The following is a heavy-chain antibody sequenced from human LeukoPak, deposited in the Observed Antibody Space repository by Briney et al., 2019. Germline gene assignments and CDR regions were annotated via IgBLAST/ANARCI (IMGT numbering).Heavy chain of an antibody. V-gene: IGHV1-46*01. Sequence: ASVKVSCKASGYTFTSYYMHWVRQAPGQGLEWMGIINPSGGSTSYAQKFQGRVTMTTDTSTSTAYMELRSLRSDDTAVYYCARADETMIVLFDYWGQGTLVTVSS. CDR3: ARADETMIVLFDY. D-gene: IGHD3-22*01. CDR1: GYTFTSYY. CDR2: INPSGGST. J-gene: IGHJ4*02.